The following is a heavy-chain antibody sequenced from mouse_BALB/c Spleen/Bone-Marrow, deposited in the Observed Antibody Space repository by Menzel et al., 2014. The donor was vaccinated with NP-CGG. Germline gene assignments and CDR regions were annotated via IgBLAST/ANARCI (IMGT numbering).Heavy chain of an antibody. CDR2: IWAGGTT. CDR3: AREGAYYRYIDY. J-gene: IGHJ2*01. Sequence: QVQLQQSGPGLVAPSQSLSITCTVSGFSLTTYGIHWVRQPPGKGLEWLGVIWAGGTTIYNSTLMSRLSISKDTSKSQVFLKMNSLQTDDTAIYYCAREGAYYRYIDYWGQGTTLTVSS. V-gene: IGHV2-9*02. CDR1: GFSLTTYG. D-gene: IGHD2-14*01.